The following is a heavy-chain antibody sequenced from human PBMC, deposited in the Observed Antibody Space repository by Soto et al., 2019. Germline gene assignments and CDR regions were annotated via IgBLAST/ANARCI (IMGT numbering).Heavy chain of an antibody. D-gene: IGHD6-6*01. J-gene: IGHJ3*02. V-gene: IGHV3-21*01. CDR1: GFTFSSYS. CDR3: ARIGSSSSGDAFDI. Sequence: GGSLRLSCAASGFTFSSYSMNWVRQAQGKGVEWVSSISSSSSYIYYADSVKGRFTISRDNAKNALFLQMNSLRAEDTAVYYCARIGSSSSGDAFDIWGQGTMVTISS. CDR2: ISSSSSYI.